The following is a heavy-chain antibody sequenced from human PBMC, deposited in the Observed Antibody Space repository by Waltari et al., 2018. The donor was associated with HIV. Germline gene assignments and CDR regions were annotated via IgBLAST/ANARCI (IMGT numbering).Heavy chain of an antibody. CDR1: GLNFGAYA. V-gene: IGHV3-49*03. Sequence: EVHLVESGGGLVQPGRSLRLSCKASGLNFGAYAVTWFRQAPGKGLEWVGFIRSKPYGGTREYAASVKGRFTISRDDSKNIAFLQMDSLKIEDTAVYYCARGVNLRCTGDCYSAYWGQGTLVTVSS. CDR3: ARGVNLRCTGDCYSAY. D-gene: IGHD2-21*02. CDR2: IRSKPYGGTR. J-gene: IGHJ4*02.